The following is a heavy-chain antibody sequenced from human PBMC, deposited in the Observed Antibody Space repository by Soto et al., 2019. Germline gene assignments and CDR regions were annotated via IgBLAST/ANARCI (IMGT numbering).Heavy chain of an antibody. J-gene: IGHJ6*02. CDR3: ARAMSSDGSGSYFDGMDV. CDR2: INPSGGST. D-gene: IGHD3-10*01. V-gene: IGHV1-46*01. CDR1: GYTFTSYY. Sequence: ASVKVSCKASGYTFTSYYMHWVRQAPGQGLEWMGIINPSGGSTSYAQKFQGRVTMTRDTSTSTVYMELSSLRSKDTAVYYCARAMSSDGSGSYFDGMDVWGQGTTVTVSS.